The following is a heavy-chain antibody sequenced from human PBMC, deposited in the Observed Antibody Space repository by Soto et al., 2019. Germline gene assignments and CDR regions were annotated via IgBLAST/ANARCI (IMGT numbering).Heavy chain of an antibody. J-gene: IGHJ6*02. CDR3: ARAMSSDGSGSYFDGMDV. CDR2: INPSGGST. D-gene: IGHD3-10*01. V-gene: IGHV1-46*01. CDR1: GYTFTSYY. Sequence: ASVKVSCKASGYTFTSYYMHWVRQAPGQGLEWMGIINPSGGSTSYAQKFQGRVTMTRDTSTSTVYMELSSLRSKDTAVYYCARAMSSDGSGSYFDGMDVWGQGTTVTVSS.